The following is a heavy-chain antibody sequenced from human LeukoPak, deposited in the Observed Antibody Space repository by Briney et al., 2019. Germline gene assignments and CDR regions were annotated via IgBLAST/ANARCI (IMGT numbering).Heavy chain of an antibody. J-gene: IGHJ4*02. CDR1: GFTFSSYS. Sequence: GGSLGLSCQASGFTFSSYSMNWVRQAPGKGLEWVSYISSSSSTLYYADSVKGRFTISRDNAKNSLYLQMNSLRAEDTAVYYCASGGSSWFFDYWGQGTLVTVSS. D-gene: IGHD6-13*01. CDR2: ISSSSSTL. V-gene: IGHV3-48*01. CDR3: ASGGSSWFFDY.